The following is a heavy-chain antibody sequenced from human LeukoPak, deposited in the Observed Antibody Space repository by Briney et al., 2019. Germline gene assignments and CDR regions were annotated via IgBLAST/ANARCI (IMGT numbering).Heavy chain of an antibody. Sequence: SETLSLTCTVSGGSISSYYWSWIRQPAGKGLEWIGRIYTSGSTNYNPSLKSRVTMSVDTSKNQFSLKLSSVTTADTAVYYCARDNIWFGELSENWFDPWGQGTLVTVSS. V-gene: IGHV4-4*07. CDR1: GGSISSYY. D-gene: IGHD3-10*01. J-gene: IGHJ5*02. CDR3: ARDNIWFGELSENWFDP. CDR2: IYTSGST.